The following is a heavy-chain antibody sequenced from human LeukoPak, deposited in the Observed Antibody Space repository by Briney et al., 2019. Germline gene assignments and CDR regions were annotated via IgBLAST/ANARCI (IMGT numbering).Heavy chain of an antibody. J-gene: IGHJ4*02. V-gene: IGHV1-2*06. CDR2: INPNSGGT. CDR3: ARDRSSSSWYSDFDY. D-gene: IGHD6-13*01. CDR1: GYTFTGYY. Sequence: ASVKVSCKASGYTFTGYYMHWVRQAPGQGLEWMGRINPNSGGTNYAQKFQGRVTMTRDTSISTAYMELSRLRSDNTAVYYCARDRSSSSWYSDFDYWGQGTLVTVSS.